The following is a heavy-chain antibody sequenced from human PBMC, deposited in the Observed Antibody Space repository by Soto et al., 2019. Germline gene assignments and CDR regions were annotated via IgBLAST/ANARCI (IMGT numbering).Heavy chain of an antibody. CDR2: IYYSGKT. D-gene: IGHD6-6*01. V-gene: IGHV4-39*01. Sequence: QLQLQESGPGLVKPSETLSLTCTVSGASIATSADYWGWIRRPPGRVLEWVGSIYYSGKTFYNPSLKSRVTISVDTSKNQFSLKLDSVTAADTAVYYCARIIAARTDFWGQGTLVTVSS. J-gene: IGHJ4*02. CDR3: ARIIAARTDF. CDR1: GASIATSADY.